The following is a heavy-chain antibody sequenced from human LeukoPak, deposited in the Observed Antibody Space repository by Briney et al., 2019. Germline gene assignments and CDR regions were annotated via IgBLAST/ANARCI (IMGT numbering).Heavy chain of an antibody. CDR1: GFTFDDHG. CDR3: AKDSYQKWLVDPNFDY. Sequence: HPGGSLRLSCAASGFTFDDHGMSWVRQAPGKGLEWVSAISGSGGSTYYADSVKGRFTISRDNSKNTLYLQMNSLRAEDTAVYYCAKDSYQKWLVDPNFDYWGQGTLVTVSS. CDR2: ISGSGGST. J-gene: IGHJ4*02. D-gene: IGHD6-19*01. V-gene: IGHV3-23*01.